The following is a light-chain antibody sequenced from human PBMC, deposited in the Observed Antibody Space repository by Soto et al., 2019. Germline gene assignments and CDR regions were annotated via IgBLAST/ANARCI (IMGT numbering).Light chain of an antibody. Sequence: EIVMTQSPATLSVSPGERATLSCSASQSVSSKLAWYQQKPGQAPRLLIHGASTRATGIPARFSGSGSGTEFTLTISSLQSEDFAVYYCQQYNNWPRTFGQGTKVDI. V-gene: IGKV3-15*01. CDR1: QSVSSK. J-gene: IGKJ1*01. CDR2: GAS. CDR3: QQYNNWPRT.